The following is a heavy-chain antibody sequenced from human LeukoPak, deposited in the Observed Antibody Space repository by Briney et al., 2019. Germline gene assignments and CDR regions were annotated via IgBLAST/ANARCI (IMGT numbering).Heavy chain of an antibody. J-gene: IGHJ5*02. V-gene: IGHV4-34*01. D-gene: IGHD3-10*01. CDR1: GGSSSGYH. CDR2: INPSGST. Sequence: SETLSLTCAVYGGSSSGYHWSWFRQPPGKVMEWFGAINPSGSTNYNPSLKSRVTISVDTSNTQSSLKLSSVTAAYTAVYYCARGPVPYYYGSWLDTWGQGTLVTVYS. CDR3: ARGPVPYYYGSWLDT.